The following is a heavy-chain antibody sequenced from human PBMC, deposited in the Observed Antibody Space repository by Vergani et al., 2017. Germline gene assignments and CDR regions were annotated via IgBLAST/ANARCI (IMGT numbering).Heavy chain of an antibody. CDR1: GYTFTSYY. CDR3: ARTMFGVVISRRRGGAFDI. V-gene: IGHV1-46*01. D-gene: IGHD3-3*01. CDR2: INPSGGST. J-gene: IGHJ3*02. Sequence: QVQLVQSGAEVKKPGASVKVSCKASGYTFTSYYMHWVRQAPGQGLEWMGIINPSGGSTSYAQKFQGRVTMTRDTSTSTVYMELSSLRSEDTAVYYCARTMFGVVISRRRGGAFDIWGQGTMVTVSS.